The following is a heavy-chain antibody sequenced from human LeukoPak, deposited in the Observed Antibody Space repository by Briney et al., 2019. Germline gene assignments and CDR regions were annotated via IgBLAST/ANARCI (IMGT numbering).Heavy chain of an antibody. CDR3: ARHVDTAMVPYFDY. J-gene: IGHJ4*02. V-gene: IGHV3-49*03. CDR1: GFTFGDYA. D-gene: IGHD5-18*01. Sequence: GGSLRLSCTASGFTFGDYAMSWFRQAPGKGLEWVGFIRSKAYGGTTEYAASVKGRFTISRDDSKSIAYLQMNSLRAEDTAVYYCARHVDTAMVPYFDYGGQEPLVTVSS. CDR2: IRSKAYGGTT.